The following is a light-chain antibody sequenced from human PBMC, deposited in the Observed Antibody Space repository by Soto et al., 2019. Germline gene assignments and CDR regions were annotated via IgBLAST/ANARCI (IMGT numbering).Light chain of an antibody. CDR2: DND. Sequence: QSVLTQPPSASGTPGQRVTISCSGSSSNIGTNAVNWYQQLPGTAPKLLIYDNDKRPSGIPDRFSASKSGTSATLGITGLQTGDEADYYCSSYAYSIVWVFGGGTKVTVL. CDR1: SSNIGTNA. V-gene: IGLV1-51*01. J-gene: IGLJ3*02. CDR3: SSYAYSIVWV.